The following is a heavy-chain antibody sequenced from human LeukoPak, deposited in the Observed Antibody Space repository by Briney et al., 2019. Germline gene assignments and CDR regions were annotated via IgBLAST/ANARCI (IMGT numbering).Heavy chain of an antibody. D-gene: IGHD5-12*01. CDR2: ISTIGGST. Sequence: PGGSLRLSCASSGFTFISYAMSAVRQAPGKGLEGVSSISTIGGSTYYAHSVNGRFTISRDNSKNTLYLQMNSLRAEDTAVYYCARRDPSGYYYSDYWGQGTLVTVSS. V-gene: IGHV3-23*01. CDR3: ARRDPSGYYYSDY. CDR1: GFTFISYA. J-gene: IGHJ4*02.